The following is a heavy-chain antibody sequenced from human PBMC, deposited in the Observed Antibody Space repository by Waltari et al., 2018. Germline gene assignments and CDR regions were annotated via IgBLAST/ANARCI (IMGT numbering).Heavy chain of an antibody. CDR2: FDPEDGEG. J-gene: IGHJ6*02. CDR3: ATGGDYDEYALHYFRGLDV. Sequence: QVQLVQSEAEVMKPGASVKVSCKVSGNSITESPMHWVRQAPRKGLEWMGSFDPEDGEGTYAQGVLDRVTMTEDRSTNTAYMELSSLRLEDTAVYYCATGGDYDEYALHYFRGLDVWGQGTTVIVAS. V-gene: IGHV1-24*01. CDR1: GNSITESP. D-gene: IGHD4-17*01.